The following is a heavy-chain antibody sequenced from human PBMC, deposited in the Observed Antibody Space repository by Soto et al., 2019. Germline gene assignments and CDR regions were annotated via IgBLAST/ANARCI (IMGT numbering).Heavy chain of an antibody. CDR1: GYIFTSYG. CDR2: ISAHNGNT. Sequence: QAHLVQSGPEVKKPGASVKVSCKGSGYIFTSYGIAWVRQAPGQGLEWMGWISAHNGNTEYAQKFQGRVTVTRDTSTSTAYLELRSLRSDDTALYYCARARYGDYWGQGALVTFSS. J-gene: IGHJ4*02. V-gene: IGHV1-18*01. D-gene: IGHD4-17*01. CDR3: ARARYGDY.